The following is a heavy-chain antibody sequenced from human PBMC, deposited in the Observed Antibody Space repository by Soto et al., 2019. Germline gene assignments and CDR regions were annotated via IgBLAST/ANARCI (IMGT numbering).Heavy chain of an antibody. D-gene: IGHD3-3*01. J-gene: IGHJ6*02. CDR2: ISSSSSYI. CDR3: ARDLRFWSGYYYYYGMDV. CDR1: GFTFSSYS. Sequence: GGSLRLSCAASGFTFSSYSMNWVRQAPGKGLEWVSSISSSSSYIYYADSVKGRFTISRDNAKNSLYLQMNRLRAEDTAVYYCARDLRFWSGYYYYYGMDVCGQGTTVTVYS. V-gene: IGHV3-21*01.